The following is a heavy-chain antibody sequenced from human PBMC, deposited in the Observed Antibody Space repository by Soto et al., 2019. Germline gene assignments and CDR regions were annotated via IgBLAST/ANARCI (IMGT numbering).Heavy chain of an antibody. Sequence: ASVKVSCKSSGGIFSSYAISWVRQAPGQGLEWMGGIIPIFKTPTYAQRFQGRITITADESTSTVYMELSSLKSDDTAVYYCANSYCGGDCYSPFDYWGQGTLVTVSS. V-gene: IGHV1-69*13. D-gene: IGHD2-21*02. CDR2: IIPIFKTP. J-gene: IGHJ4*02. CDR3: ANSYCGGDCYSPFDY. CDR1: GGIFSSYA.